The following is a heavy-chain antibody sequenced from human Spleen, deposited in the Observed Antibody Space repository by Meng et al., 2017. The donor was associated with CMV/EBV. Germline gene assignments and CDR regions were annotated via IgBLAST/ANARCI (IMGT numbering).Heavy chain of an antibody. CDR2: ISYDGSNK. V-gene: IGHV3-30-3*01. D-gene: IGHD3-10*01. J-gene: IGHJ4*02. Sequence: QVQLVESGGGVVQPGRSLRLSCAASGFTFSSYAMHWVRQAPGKGLEWVAVISYDGSNKYYADSVKGRFTISRDNSKNTLYLQMNSLRAEDTAVYYCARGWGITMVRGEIDYWGQGTLVTVSS. CDR3: ARGWGITMVRGEIDY. CDR1: GFTFSSYA.